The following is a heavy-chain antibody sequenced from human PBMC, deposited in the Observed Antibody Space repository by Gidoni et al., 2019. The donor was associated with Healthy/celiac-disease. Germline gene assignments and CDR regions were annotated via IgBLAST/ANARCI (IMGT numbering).Heavy chain of an antibody. V-gene: IGHV4-4*07. CDR1: GGSISSYY. Sequence: QVQLQESGPGLVKPSETLSLTCTVSGGSISSYYWSWIRQPAGKGLEWIGRIYTSGSTNYNPSLKSRVTMSVDTSKNQFSLKLSSVTAADTAVYYCARGKGGYSSGYYYHAFDIWGQGTMVTVSS. J-gene: IGHJ3*02. D-gene: IGHD3-22*01. CDR3: ARGKGGYSSGYYYHAFDI. CDR2: IYTSGST.